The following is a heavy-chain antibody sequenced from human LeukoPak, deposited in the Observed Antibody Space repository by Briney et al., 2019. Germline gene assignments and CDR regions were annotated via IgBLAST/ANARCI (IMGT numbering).Heavy chain of an antibody. CDR1: GGSISSYY. V-gene: IGHV4-59*01. CDR2: IYYSGST. CDR3: AIEPYSYGFYYGMDG. Sequence: SETLSLTCTVSGGSISSYYWSWIRQPPGKGLEWSGYIYYSGSTNYNPSLKSRVTISVDTSKNQFSLNVSSVTAADTAVYFCAIEPYSYGFYYGMDGWGKGTTVTVSS. D-gene: IGHD5-18*01. J-gene: IGHJ6*01.